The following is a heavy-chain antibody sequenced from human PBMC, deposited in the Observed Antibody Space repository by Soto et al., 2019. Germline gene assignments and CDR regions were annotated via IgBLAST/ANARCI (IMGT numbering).Heavy chain of an antibody. CDR1: GGFINNSSYY. D-gene: IGHD1-1*01. J-gene: IGHJ4*02. Sequence: QLQLQESGPGLVKPSETLSLTCPVSGGFINNSSYYWGWIRQPPGKGLQWIGFIYYSGTTYSNPSLKSRVTISVDTSKNQFSLKLNSVTAADTALYYCTRPTRHGTVDWGQGTLVTVSS. V-gene: IGHV4-39*01. CDR3: TRPTRHGTVD. CDR2: IYYSGTT.